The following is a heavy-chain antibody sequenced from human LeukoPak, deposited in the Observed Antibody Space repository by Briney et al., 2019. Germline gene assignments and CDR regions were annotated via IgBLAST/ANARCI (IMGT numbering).Heavy chain of an antibody. CDR1: GFTFSDYY. V-gene: IGHV3-11*01. CDR2: ISSSGTTI. D-gene: IGHD1-26*01. Sequence: GSLRLSCAASGFTFSDYYMSWIRQAPGKGLEWVSYISSSGTTIYYADSVKGRFTISRGNAKNSLYLQMNSLRAEDTAVYYCARRRDSGSLQHFDYWGQGTLVTVSS. CDR3: ARRRDSGSLQHFDY. J-gene: IGHJ4*02.